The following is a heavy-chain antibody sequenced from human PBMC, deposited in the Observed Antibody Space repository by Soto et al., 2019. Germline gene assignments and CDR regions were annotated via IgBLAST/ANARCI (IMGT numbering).Heavy chain of an antibody. CDR2: MYNTGST. Sequence: QVQLQESGPGLVKPSETLSLTCAVSGGSISGYYWSWIRQPPGKGLEWIGYMYNTGSTVYNPSFKSRATISVDTSKIQFSLQLNSVTAADTAVYYCARDLWGYCGTDCYPLDVWGQGTTVTVSS. J-gene: IGHJ6*02. CDR3: ARDLWGYCGTDCYPLDV. D-gene: IGHD2-21*02. CDR1: GGSISGYY. V-gene: IGHV4-59*01.